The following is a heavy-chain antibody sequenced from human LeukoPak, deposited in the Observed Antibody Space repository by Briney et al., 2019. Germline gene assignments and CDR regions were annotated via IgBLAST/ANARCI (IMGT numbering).Heavy chain of an antibody. CDR3: ARGFDGRSAFDI. CDR1: GFPFSGYW. V-gene: IGHV3-7*01. CDR2: INEDGSEI. D-gene: IGHD3-10*01. Sequence: PGGSLSPSCAVSGFPFSGYWMGWVRQAAGNGLEWVATINEDGSEIYYVDSVKGRFTISRDNAKNSLSLQMNSLRAEDTTLYYCARGFDGRSAFDIWGQGTMVTVSS. J-gene: IGHJ3*02.